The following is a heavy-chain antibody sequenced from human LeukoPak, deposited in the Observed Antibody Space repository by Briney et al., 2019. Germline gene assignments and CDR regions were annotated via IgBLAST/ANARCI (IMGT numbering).Heavy chain of an antibody. CDR2: ISSSSSYI. CDR1: GFTFSSYS. V-gene: IGHV3-21*01. Sequence: GGSLRLSCAASGFTFSSYSMNWVRQAPGKGLEWVSSISSSSSYIYYADSVKGRFTISRDNAKNSLYLQMNSLRAEDTAVYYCARREDGWNAFDIWGQGTMVTVSS. J-gene: IGHJ3*02. CDR3: ARREDGWNAFDI. D-gene: IGHD5-24*01.